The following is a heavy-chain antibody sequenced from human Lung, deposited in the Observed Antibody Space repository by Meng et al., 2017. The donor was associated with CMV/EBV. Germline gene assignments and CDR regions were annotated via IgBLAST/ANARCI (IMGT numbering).Heavy chain of an antibody. CDR1: YY. CDR3: ARGPSYYYGSGSYYNAMYNWFDP. Sequence: YYWGWIRQPPGKGLEWIGEINHSGSTNYNPSLKSRVTISVDTSKNQFSLKLSSVTAADTAVYYCARGPSYYYGSGSYYNAMYNWFDPWGQGTLVTVSS. J-gene: IGHJ5*02. D-gene: IGHD3-10*01. CDR2: INHSGST. V-gene: IGHV4-34*01.